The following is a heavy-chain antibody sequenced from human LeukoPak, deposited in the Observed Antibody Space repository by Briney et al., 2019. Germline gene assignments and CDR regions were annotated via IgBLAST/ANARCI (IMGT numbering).Heavy chain of an antibody. V-gene: IGHV1-46*01. CDR2: INPSGGNT. J-gene: IGHJ4*02. CDR1: GYTFTSYY. CDR3: AREIPIEATEVFDY. D-gene: IGHD5-12*01. Sequence: ASVKVSCKASGYTFTSYYIHWVRQAPGQGLEWMGLINPSGGNTNYAQKFQGRVTMTRDTSTSTVYMELSSLRSEDTAVYHCAREIPIEATEVFDYWGQGTLVTVSS.